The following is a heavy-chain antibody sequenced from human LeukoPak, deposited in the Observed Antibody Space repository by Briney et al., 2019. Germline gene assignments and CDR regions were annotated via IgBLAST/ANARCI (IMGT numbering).Heavy chain of an antibody. CDR3: GRGGFDP. CDR2: INHSGST. Sequence: SETLSLTCAVYGGSFSGYYWSWIRQPPGKGLEWIGEINHSGSTNYNPSLKSRVTISVDTSKNQFSLKLSSVTAADTAVYYCGRGGFDPWGQGTLVTVSS. V-gene: IGHV4-34*01. CDR1: GGSFSGYY. J-gene: IGHJ5*02.